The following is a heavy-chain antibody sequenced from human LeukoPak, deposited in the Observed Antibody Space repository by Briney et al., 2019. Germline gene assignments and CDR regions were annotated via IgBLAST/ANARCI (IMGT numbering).Heavy chain of an antibody. CDR1: GYTFTSYG. V-gene: IGHV1-18*01. CDR2: ISAYNGNT. CDR3: ARGNCSGGSCYSVLDCYYGMDV. J-gene: IGHJ6*02. Sequence: ASVKVSCKASGYTFTSYGISWVRQAPGQGLEWMGWISAYNGNTNYAQKLQGRVTMTTDTSTSTAYMELRSLRSDDTAVYYCARGNCSGGSCYSVLDCYYGMDVWGQGTTVTVSS. D-gene: IGHD2-15*01.